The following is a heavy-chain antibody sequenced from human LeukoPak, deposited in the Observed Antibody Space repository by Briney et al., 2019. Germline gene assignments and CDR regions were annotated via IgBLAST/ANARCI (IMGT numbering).Heavy chain of an antibody. Sequence: ASVKVSCKASGYTFTSYGISWVRQAPGQGLEWMGWISAYNGNTNYAQKLQGRVAMTTDTSTSTAYMELRSLRSDDTAVYYCARDQGDIVVVPDAFDIWGQGTMVTVSS. CDR3: ARDQGDIVVVPDAFDI. CDR1: GYTFTSYG. V-gene: IGHV1-18*04. CDR2: ISAYNGNT. J-gene: IGHJ3*02. D-gene: IGHD2-2*01.